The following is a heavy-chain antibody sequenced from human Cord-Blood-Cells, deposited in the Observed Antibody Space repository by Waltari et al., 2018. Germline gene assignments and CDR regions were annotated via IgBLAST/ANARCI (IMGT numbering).Heavy chain of an antibody. D-gene: IGHD3-16*01. V-gene: IGHV4-34*01. J-gene: IGHJ6*02. CDR1: GGSFSGYY. Sequence: QVQLQQWGAGLLKPSEPLSLTCAVYGGSFSGYYWSWIRQPPGKGLEWIGEINHSGSTNYNPSLKSRVTISVDTSKNQFSLKLSSVTAADTAVYYCARVYYDYVYGMDVWGQGTTVTVSS. CDR2: INHSGST. CDR3: ARVYYDYVYGMDV.